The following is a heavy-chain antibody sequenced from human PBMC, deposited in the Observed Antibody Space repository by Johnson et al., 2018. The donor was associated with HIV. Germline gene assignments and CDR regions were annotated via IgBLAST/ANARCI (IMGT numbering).Heavy chain of an antibody. D-gene: IGHD1-1*01. V-gene: IGHV3-30*04. CDR1: GFTFSSYA. Sequence: QVLLVESGGGVVQPGRSLRLSCTASGFTFSSYAMHWVRQAPGKGLEWVAVITYAGTNEYYADSVQGRFTISRDNSKTTLYLQMNSLTAEDTAVYYCAREALTTSDAFDMWGQGTMVTVSS. CDR3: AREALTTSDAFDM. J-gene: IGHJ3*02. CDR2: ITYAGTNE.